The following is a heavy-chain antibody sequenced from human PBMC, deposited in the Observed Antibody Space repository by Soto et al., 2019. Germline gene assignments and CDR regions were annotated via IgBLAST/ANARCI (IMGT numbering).Heavy chain of an antibody. J-gene: IGHJ5*01. V-gene: IGHV3-74*01. D-gene: IGHD3-10*02. CDR2: INRDANDI. Sequence: EVQLVESGGGLVQPGGSLRLSCEASRGAFGDYWMHWGRQAPGEGRVWVSRINRDANDIIYADSVKGRFTASRDNVKNMVFLPMNSLRVEYTAVYYCAGDVPHNWFDSWGPGTLVTVSS. CDR1: RGAFGDYW. CDR3: AGDVPHNWFDS.